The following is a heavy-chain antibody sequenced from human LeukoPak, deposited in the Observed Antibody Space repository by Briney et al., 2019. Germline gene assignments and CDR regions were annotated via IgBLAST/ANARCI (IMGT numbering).Heavy chain of an antibody. J-gene: IGHJ4*02. CDR2: IGTGGRSI. Sequence: PGGSLRLSCATSGFTFSNYEMNWVRQAPGKGLEWLSYIGTGGRSIYYADSVKGRFTISRDDVKNSLDLQMDSLRAEATAVYYCARDEAGATGSFDYWGQGAQVTVSS. CDR1: GFTFSNYE. V-gene: IGHV3-48*03. D-gene: IGHD1-26*01. CDR3: ARDEAGATGSFDY.